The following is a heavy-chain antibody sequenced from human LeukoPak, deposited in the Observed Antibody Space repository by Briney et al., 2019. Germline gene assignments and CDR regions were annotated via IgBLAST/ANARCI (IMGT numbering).Heavy chain of an antibody. CDR3: AREVPISRAGPFDI. J-gene: IGHJ3*02. Sequence: AGSLRLSCAASGFTFSSHGMHWVRQAPGKGLEWVAVISYDGSNKYYADSVKGRFTISRDNSKNTLYLQMNSLRDDDTAVYYCAREVPISRAGPFDIWGQGTRVTVSS. V-gene: IGHV3-30*03. CDR2: ISYDGSNK. CDR1: GFTFSSHG. D-gene: IGHD3-3*02.